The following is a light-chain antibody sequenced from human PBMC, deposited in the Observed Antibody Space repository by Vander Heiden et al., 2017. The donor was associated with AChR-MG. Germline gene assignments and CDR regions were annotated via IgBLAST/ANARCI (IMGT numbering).Light chain of an antibody. CDR2: DAS. Sequence: EIVLTQSPATLSLSPGERATLSCRASQSVSSQLAWYQQKPGQAPRLLIYDASDRATGIPARFSGSGSGTDFTLTISSLEPEDFAVYYCQRRNRWPPERFTFGSGTKVDIK. CDR1: QSVSSQ. J-gene: IGKJ3*01. V-gene: IGKV3-11*01. CDR3: QRRNRWPPERFT.